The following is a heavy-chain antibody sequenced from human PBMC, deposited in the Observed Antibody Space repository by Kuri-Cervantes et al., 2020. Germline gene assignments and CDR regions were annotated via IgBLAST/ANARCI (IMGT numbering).Heavy chain of an antibody. CDR3: ARDRVVGGTD. D-gene: IGHD1-26*01. V-gene: IGHV3-23*01. CDR2: ISGSGGST. Sequence: GGSLRLSCAASGFTFSSYAMHWVRQAPGKGLEWVSAISGSGGSTYYADSVKGRFTISRDNSENTLYLQMNSLRAEDTAMYYCARDRVVGGTDWGQGTLVTVSS. CDR1: GFTFSSYA. J-gene: IGHJ4*02.